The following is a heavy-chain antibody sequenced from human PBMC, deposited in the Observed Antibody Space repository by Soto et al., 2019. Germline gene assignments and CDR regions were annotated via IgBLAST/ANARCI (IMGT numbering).Heavy chain of an antibody. V-gene: IGHV3-23*01. J-gene: IGHJ6*02. CDR2: ITGGGGST. D-gene: IGHD2-15*01. Sequence: PGGSLRLSCAASGFTVSSNYMSWVRQAPGKGLEWVSTITGGGGSTYYADSVKGRFTISRDNSKNTLYLQMNSLRAEDTAVYYCGKDIVVVVPASPYYYGMDVWGQGTTVTVSS. CDR1: GFTVSSNY. CDR3: GKDIVVVVPASPYYYGMDV.